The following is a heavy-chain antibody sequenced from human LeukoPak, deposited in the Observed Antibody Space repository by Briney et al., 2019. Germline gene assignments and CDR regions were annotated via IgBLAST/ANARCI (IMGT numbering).Heavy chain of an antibody. CDR3: ARDRGSLGGFDY. V-gene: IGHV4-59*01. D-gene: IGHD3-16*01. CDR2: IYYSGST. CDR1: GGSISSYY. J-gene: IGHJ4*02. Sequence: PSETLSLTCTVSGGSISSYYWSWIRQPPGKGLEWIGYIYYSGSTNYNPSLESRVTISIDTSKNQFSLKLSSVTAADTAVYYCARDRGSLGGFDYWGQGTLVTVSS.